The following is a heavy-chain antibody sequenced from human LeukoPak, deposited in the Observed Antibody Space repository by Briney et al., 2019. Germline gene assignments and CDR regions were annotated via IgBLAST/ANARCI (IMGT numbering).Heavy chain of an antibody. J-gene: IGHJ4*02. Sequence: PSETLSLTCAVYGGSFSGYYWSWIRQPPGKGPEWIGEINHSGSTNYNPSLKSRVTISVDTSKNQFSLKLSSVTAADTAVYHCARGRSSKYYYGSGSPFDYWGQGTLVTVSS. D-gene: IGHD3-10*01. CDR3: ARGRSSKYYYGSGSPFDY. CDR2: INHSGST. CDR1: GGSFSGYY. V-gene: IGHV4-34*01.